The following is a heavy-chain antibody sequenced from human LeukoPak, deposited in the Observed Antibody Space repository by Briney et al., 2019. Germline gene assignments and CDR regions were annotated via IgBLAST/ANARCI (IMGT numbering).Heavy chain of an antibody. CDR2: INPDGSTI. Sequence: GGSLRLSCAASGFTFSNYWVHWVRQAPGKGLVWVSRINPDGSTINYADSVKGRFTISRDNAKNTLYLQMDGLRAEDTAVYYCATAGNYRFDYWGQGTLVTVSS. CDR1: GFTFSNYW. V-gene: IGHV3-74*01. CDR3: ATAGNYRFDY. J-gene: IGHJ4*02. D-gene: IGHD1-7*01.